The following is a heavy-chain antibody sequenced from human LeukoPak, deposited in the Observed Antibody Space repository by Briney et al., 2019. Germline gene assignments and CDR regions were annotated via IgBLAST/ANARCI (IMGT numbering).Heavy chain of an antibody. CDR1: GFTFSSYW. CDR2: IKQDGSEK. J-gene: IGHJ4*02. CDR3: ARLTTLQAGY. D-gene: IGHD4-11*01. V-gene: IGHV3-7*01. Sequence: GGSLRLSCTASGFTFSSYWMSWVRQAPGKGLEWVANIKQDGSEKDYVDSVKGRFTISRDNAKNSLYLQMSSLRDEDTAVYYCARLTTLQAGYWGQGTLVTVSS.